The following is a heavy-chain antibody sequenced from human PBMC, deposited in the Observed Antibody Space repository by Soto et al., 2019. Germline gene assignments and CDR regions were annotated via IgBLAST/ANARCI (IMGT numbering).Heavy chain of an antibody. Sequence: GGSLRLSCAASGFTFSDYAMSWVHQAPGKGLEWVSATSGSGTSTYYADSVKGRFTISRDNSKNTLYLQMNSLRAEDTAVYYCAKVMVRGITLTAIDYWGQGTLVTVSS. J-gene: IGHJ4*02. D-gene: IGHD3-10*01. CDR3: AKVMVRGITLTAIDY. V-gene: IGHV3-23*01. CDR2: TSGSGTST. CDR1: GFTFSDYA.